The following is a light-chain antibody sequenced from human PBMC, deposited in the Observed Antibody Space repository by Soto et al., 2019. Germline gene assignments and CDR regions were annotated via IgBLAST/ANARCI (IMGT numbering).Light chain of an antibody. CDR2: DAS. V-gene: IGKV3-15*01. J-gene: IGKJ2*01. CDR3: LQYSTWPPLYT. Sequence: EIVMTQSPATLSVSLGERVTLSCRASQSVSSYLAWYQQKPGQAPRLLISDASTRATDIPDRFSGSGSGTDFTLTISSLQCTDVAVYYCLQYSTWPPLYTFGQGTKLEIK. CDR1: QSVSSY.